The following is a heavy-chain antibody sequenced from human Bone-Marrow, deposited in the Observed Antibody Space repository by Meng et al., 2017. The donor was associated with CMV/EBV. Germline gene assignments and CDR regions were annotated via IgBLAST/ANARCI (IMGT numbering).Heavy chain of an antibody. CDR3: ASRYYDFWSGEYYYGMDV. Sequence: GESLKISCAASGFTFSSYEMNWVRQAPGKGLEWVSYISSSGSTIYYADSVKGRFTISRDNAKNSLYLQMNSLKAEDTAVYYCASRYYDFWSGEYYYGMDVWGQGTTVTFSS. V-gene: IGHV3-48*03. CDR2: ISSSGSTI. CDR1: GFTFSSYE. J-gene: IGHJ6*02. D-gene: IGHD3-3*01.